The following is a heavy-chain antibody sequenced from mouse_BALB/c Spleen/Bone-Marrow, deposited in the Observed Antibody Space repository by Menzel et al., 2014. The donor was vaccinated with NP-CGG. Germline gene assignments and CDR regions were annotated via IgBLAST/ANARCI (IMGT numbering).Heavy chain of an antibody. CDR1: GFSFNSYG. J-gene: IGHJ3*01. V-gene: IGHV5-9-2*01. CDR2: ISGGGSYT. CDR3: SRHAYYDQTEVSFVY. D-gene: IGHD2-4*01. Sequence: EVKLMESGGGLVKSGGSLKLSCAASGFSFNSYGMSWVRQTPEKRLEWVATISGGGSYTFYPDSVKGRFTISRDNAKNNQYLQLRSLRSEDTALYYCSRHAYYDQTEVSFVYWGQGTLVTVSA.